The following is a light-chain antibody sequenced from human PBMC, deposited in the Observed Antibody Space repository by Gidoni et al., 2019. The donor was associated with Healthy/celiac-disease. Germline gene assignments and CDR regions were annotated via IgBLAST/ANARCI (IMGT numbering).Light chain of an antibody. CDR3: QQSYSFVT. Sequence: DIQLTQSPSSLSASVGDRVTITCRASQSISSYLNWYQQKPGKAPKLLIYAASSLESGVPSRFSGSGSGTDFTLTISSLQPEDFATYYCQQSYSFVTFGGGTKVEIK. J-gene: IGKJ4*02. V-gene: IGKV1-39*01. CDR2: AAS. CDR1: QSISSY.